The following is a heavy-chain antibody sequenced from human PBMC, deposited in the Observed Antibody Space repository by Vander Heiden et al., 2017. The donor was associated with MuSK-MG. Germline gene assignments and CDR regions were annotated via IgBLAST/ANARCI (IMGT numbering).Heavy chain of an antibody. D-gene: IGHD6-13*01. Sequence: EVQLLESGGGLVQPGGSLRLSCAASGFTFSSYAMSWVRQAPGKGLEWVSAISGSGGSTYDADSVKGRFTISRDNSKNTLYLKMKSLRAEDTAVYYGAKGGIAAAGYWGHGTLVTVSS. CDR1: GFTFSSYA. J-gene: IGHJ4*01. CDR2: ISGSGGST. V-gene: IGHV3-23*01. CDR3: AKGGIAAAGY.